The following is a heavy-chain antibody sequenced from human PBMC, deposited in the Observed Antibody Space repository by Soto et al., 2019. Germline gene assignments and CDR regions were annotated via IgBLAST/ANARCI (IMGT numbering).Heavy chain of an antibody. CDR3: ARGSVPGWFDP. V-gene: IGHV4-31*03. D-gene: IGHD3-10*01. CDR2: NYYSGIT. CDR1: GGTISSGGYY. J-gene: IGHJ5*02. Sequence: TSETLSLTSTVSGGTISSGGYYWTWIRQHPGKGLEWIGYNYYSGITYYNPSLKSRVTISLDTSKKQFSLKLSSVTAADTAVYYCARGSVPGWFDPWGQGTLVTVSS.